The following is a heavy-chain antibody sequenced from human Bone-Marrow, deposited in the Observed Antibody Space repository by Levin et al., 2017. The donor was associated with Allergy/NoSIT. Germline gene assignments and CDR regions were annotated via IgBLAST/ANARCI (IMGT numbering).Heavy chain of an antibody. CDR3: TTPYCSSTSCYIRNFYYYDGMDG. Sequence: GGSLRLSCAASGFTFSNAWMSWVRQAPGKGLEWVGRIKSKTDGGTTDYAAPVKGRFTISRDDSKNTLYLQMNSLKTEDTAVYYCTTPYCSSTSCYIRNFYYYDGMDGWGQGTTVTVSS. CDR1: GFTFSNAW. J-gene: IGHJ6*02. D-gene: IGHD2-2*02. CDR2: IKSKTDGGTT. V-gene: IGHV3-15*01.